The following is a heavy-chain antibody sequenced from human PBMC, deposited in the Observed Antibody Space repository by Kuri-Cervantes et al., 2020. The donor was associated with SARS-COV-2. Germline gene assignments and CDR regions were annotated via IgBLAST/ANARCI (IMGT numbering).Heavy chain of an antibody. CDR2: IYYSGST. J-gene: IGHJ6*03. D-gene: IGHD2-8*01. CDR3: ARLGKNCTNGICNTYHYYYMDV. CDR1: GGSIRTYY. V-gene: IGHV4-59*01. Sequence: SETLSLTCTVSGGSIRTYYWGWIRQPPGKGLEWIGYIYYSGSTNYNPPRKSRVTVSVDTSKNQFFLKLSSVTAADTAVYYCARLGKNCTNGICNTYHYYYMDVWGKGTTVTVSS.